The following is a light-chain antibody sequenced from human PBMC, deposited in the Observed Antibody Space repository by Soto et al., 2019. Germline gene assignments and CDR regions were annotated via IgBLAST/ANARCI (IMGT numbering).Light chain of an antibody. CDR3: QQLSDYPLT. J-gene: IGKJ3*01. CDR1: QGTGSN. V-gene: IGKV1-9*01. Sequence: DIQLTQSPSFLSASVGDRVTITCRATQGTGSNLAWYQQKPGKAPELLIYAASTLQSGVPSRFSGSGSETEFTLTISSLQSEDFATYYCQQLSDYPLTFDPGTKVEIK. CDR2: AAS.